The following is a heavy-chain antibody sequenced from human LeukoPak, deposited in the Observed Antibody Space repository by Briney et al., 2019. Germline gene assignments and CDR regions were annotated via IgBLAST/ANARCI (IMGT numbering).Heavy chain of an antibody. CDR3: ARFRQQIAYYYYYAVDV. V-gene: IGHV3-23*01. CDR1: GFTFSSYG. D-gene: IGHD3-10*01. J-gene: IGHJ6*02. Sequence: GGSLRLSCAASGFTFSSYGMSWVRQAPGKGLEWVSAISVSGGSTNYADSVKGRFTISRDNSKNTLYLQMNSLRAEDTAVYYCARFRQQIAYYYYYAVDVWGQGTTVTVSS. CDR2: ISVSGGST.